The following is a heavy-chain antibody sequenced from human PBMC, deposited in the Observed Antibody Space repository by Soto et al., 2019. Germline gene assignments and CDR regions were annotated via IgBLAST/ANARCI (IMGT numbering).Heavy chain of an antibody. J-gene: IGHJ4*02. CDR2: IYPGASDV. Sequence: GESLKISCKGCGYKFIIYWIGGVRQMAGRGLEWMGAIYPGASDVRYSPSFQGQVTISADKSISTAYLQWSSLKASDTAMYSCANCRRDSSPSPCGYFDYWGQGTPVTVSS. D-gene: IGHD6-6*01. V-gene: IGHV5-51*01. CDR3: ANCRRDSSPSPCGYFDY. CDR1: GYKFIIYW.